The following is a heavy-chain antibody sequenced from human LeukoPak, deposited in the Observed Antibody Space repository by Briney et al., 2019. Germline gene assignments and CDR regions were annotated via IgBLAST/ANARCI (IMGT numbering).Heavy chain of an antibody. D-gene: IGHD3-22*01. CDR3: AKRGVVIRVILVGFHKEAYYFDS. V-gene: IGHV3-23*01. CDR1: GITLSNYG. J-gene: IGHJ4*02. CDR2: ISDSGGTT. Sequence: GGSLRLSCAVSGITLSNYGMSWVRQAPGKGLEWVAGISDSGGTTNYADSVKRRFTISRHSPKNTWYLQMNSLRAEDTAVYFCAKRGVVIRVILVGFHKEAYYFDSWGQGALVTVSS.